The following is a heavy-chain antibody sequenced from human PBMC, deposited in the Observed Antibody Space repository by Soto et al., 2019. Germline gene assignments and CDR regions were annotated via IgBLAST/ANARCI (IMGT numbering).Heavy chain of an antibody. CDR1: GYTFTNYG. J-gene: IGHJ3*02. CDR2: ISGYNGDT. CDR3: ARGPREQQPLVIFGFDI. Sequence: QVQLVQSGAEVKKPGASVKVSCKASGYTFTNYGITWVRQAPGQGLEWMGWISGYNGDTNYEQKFQGRVTMTTDTSPNTAYMELRSLRSDDTAVYYCARGPREQQPLVIFGFDIWGQGTMVTVSS. V-gene: IGHV1-18*01. D-gene: IGHD6-13*01.